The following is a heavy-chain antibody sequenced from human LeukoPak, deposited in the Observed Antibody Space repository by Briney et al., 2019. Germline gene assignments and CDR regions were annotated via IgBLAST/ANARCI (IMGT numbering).Heavy chain of an antibody. CDR3: ASGDCSGGSCYSNYYYGMDV. V-gene: IGHV3-11*01. CDR2: ISSSGSTI. CDR1: GFTFSDYY. J-gene: IGHJ6*02. D-gene: IGHD2-15*01. Sequence: GGSLRLSCAASGFTFSDYYMSWLRQAPGKGLEWVSYISSSGSTIYYADSVKGRFTISRDNAKNSLYLQMNSLRAEDTAVYYCASGDCSGGSCYSNYYYGMDVWGQGTTVTVSS.